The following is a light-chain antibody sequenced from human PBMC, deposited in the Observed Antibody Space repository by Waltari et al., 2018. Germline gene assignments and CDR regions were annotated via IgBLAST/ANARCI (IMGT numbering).Light chain of an antibody. CDR3: QTWGTGPWV. J-gene: IGLJ3*02. CDR2: LNSDGSH. V-gene: IGLV4-69*01. CDR1: SGHSSYA. Sequence: QLVLTQSHYASASLGASVKLTCNLSSGHSSYAIAWHQQQPEKGPRYLMKLNSDGSHSKGDGIPDRFSGSSSGAERYLTISSLQSEDEADYYCQTWGTGPWVFGGGTKLTVL.